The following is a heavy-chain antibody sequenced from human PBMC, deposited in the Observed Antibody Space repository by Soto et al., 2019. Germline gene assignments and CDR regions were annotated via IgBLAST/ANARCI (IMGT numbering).Heavy chain of an antibody. CDR3: ARSVEMATSDKNYFDY. Sequence: PSETLSLTCAVYDASSSGYFCSWIRQPPGKGQGRVGKNNHSGSTNYNQSLQSRVTISGDTSTNPFYMKLSSVTAADTAVYYCARSVEMATSDKNYFDYWGQGTLVTVSS. CDR1: DASSSGYF. D-gene: IGHD5-12*01. CDR2: NNHSGST. J-gene: IGHJ4*02. V-gene: IGHV4-34*01.